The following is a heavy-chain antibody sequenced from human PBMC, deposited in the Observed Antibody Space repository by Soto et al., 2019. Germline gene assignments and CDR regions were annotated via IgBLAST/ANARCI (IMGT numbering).Heavy chain of an antibody. V-gene: IGHV1-69*13. CDR2: IIPIFGTA. Sequence: ASVKVSCKASGGTFSSYAISWVRQAPGQGLEWMGGIIPIFGTANYAQKFQGRVTITADESTSTAYMELSSLRSEDTAVYYCARDHYDPAIFYYGMDVWGQGTTVTVSS. J-gene: IGHJ6*02. D-gene: IGHD5-18*01. CDR1: GGTFSSYA. CDR3: ARDHYDPAIFYYGMDV.